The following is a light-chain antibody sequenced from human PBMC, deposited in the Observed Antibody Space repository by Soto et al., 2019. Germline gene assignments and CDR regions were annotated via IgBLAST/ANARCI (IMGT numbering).Light chain of an antibody. CDR2: EVT. CDR1: NSDVGAYNF. Sequence: QSVLTRPASVSGSPGQSITISCSGTNSDVGAYNFVSWYQQHPGKAPKLLIHEVTLRPSGVSHRFSGSKSGNTASLTISGLQVEDEADYYCSSFTTTYTHVFGQGTKVTVL. J-gene: IGLJ1*01. CDR3: SSFTTTYTHV. V-gene: IGLV2-14*01.